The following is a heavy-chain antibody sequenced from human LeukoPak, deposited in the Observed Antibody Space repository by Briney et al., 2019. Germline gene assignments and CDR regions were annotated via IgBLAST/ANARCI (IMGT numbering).Heavy chain of an antibody. Sequence: QPGGSLRLSCAASGFTFDDYAMHWVRQAPGKGLEWVSGISWNSGSIGYADSVKGRFTISRDSAKNSLYLQMNSLRAEDTAVYYCARDLALDWGPYYFDYWGQGTLVTVSS. CDR1: GFTFDDYA. CDR3: ARDLALDWGPYYFDY. V-gene: IGHV3-9*01. D-gene: IGHD3/OR15-3a*01. CDR2: ISWNSGSI. J-gene: IGHJ4*02.